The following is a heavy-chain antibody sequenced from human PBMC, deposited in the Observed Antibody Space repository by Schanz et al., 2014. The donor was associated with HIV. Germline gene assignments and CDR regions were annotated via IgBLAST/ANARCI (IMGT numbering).Heavy chain of an antibody. J-gene: IGHJ4*02. CDR2: ITGSGVST. CDR1: GFTFSSYA. V-gene: IGHV3-23*01. D-gene: IGHD2-15*01. CDR3: AKVVRFAMVTAPYYFDS. Sequence: EVQLLESGGGLVQPGGSLRLSCAASGFTFSSYAMNWVRQAPGKGLDWVSGITGSGVSTYYADSVKGRFTISRDNSKNTLYLQMNSLRAEDTAVYYCAKVVRFAMVTAPYYFDSWGQGTLVTVSS.